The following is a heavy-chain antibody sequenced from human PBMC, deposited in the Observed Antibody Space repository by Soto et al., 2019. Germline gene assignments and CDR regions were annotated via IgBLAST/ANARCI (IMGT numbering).Heavy chain of an antibody. CDR2: IKSKTDGGTT. D-gene: IGHD5-18*01. Sequence: ESGGGLVKPGGSLRLSCAASGFTFSNAWMSWVRQAPGKGLEWVGRIKSKTDGGTTDYAAPVKGRFTISRDDSKNTLYLQMNSLKTEDTAVYYCTTSTAMVYLFDYWGQGTLVTVSS. CDR1: GFTFSNAW. J-gene: IGHJ4*02. CDR3: TTSTAMVYLFDY. V-gene: IGHV3-15*01.